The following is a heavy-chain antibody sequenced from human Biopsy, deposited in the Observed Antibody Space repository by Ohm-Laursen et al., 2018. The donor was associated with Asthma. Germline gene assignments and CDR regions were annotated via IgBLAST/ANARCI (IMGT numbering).Heavy chain of an antibody. V-gene: IGHV4-39*01. CDR1: GGSITSSSYY. CDR3: VRHQYSSSWSTLDY. J-gene: IGHJ4*02. D-gene: IGHD3-22*01. Sequence: SETLSLTCTVSGGSITSSSYYWGWIRQPPGKGMEWIGSMYHSGSPYYHPSLKSRATISVDTSKNQLSLKMSSVAAADTAVYFCVRHQYSSSWSTLDYWGQGALVT. CDR2: MYHSGSP.